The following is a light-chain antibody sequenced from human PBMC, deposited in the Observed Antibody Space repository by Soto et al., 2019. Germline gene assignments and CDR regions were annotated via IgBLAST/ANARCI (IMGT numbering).Light chain of an antibody. CDR2: EVT. J-gene: IGLJ3*02. CDR1: SSDVGYYDY. CDR3: SSHAGINNVV. Sequence: QSALTQPPSASGFPGQSVTISCTGTSSDVGYYDYVSWYQQHPGKAPKLVIYEVTKRPSGVPDRVSASKSGNTASLTVSGLRAEDEADYYCSSHAGINNVVFGGGTKLTVL. V-gene: IGLV2-8*01.